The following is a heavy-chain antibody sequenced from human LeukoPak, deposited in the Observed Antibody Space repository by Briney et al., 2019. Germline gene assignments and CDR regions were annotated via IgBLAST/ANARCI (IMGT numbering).Heavy chain of an antibody. D-gene: IGHD3-10*01. V-gene: IGHV1-18*04. Sequence: GASVKVSCKASGYTFTTYYIHWVRQAPGQGLEWMGWISAYNGNTNYAQKLQGRVTMTTDTSTSTAYMELRSLRSDDTAVYYCARGSMVRGQSDGMDVWGQGTTVTVSS. CDR1: GYTFTTYY. CDR2: ISAYNGNT. J-gene: IGHJ6*02. CDR3: ARGSMVRGQSDGMDV.